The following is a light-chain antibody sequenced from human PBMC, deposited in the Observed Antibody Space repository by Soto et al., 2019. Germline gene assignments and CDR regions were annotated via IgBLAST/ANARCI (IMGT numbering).Light chain of an antibody. CDR1: QSVSNN. Sequence: EVVMTQSPATLSVSPGERATLSCGASQSVSNNLAWYQQKPGQAPRLLIYGASTRATGVPARFSGSGSGTDFTLTISRLEPEDFAVYYCQQYGSSGTFGQGTKVDIK. CDR2: GAS. CDR3: QQYGSSGT. V-gene: IGKV3-15*01. J-gene: IGKJ1*01.